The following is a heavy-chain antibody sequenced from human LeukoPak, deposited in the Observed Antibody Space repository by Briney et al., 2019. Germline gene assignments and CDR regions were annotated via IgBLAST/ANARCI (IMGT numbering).Heavy chain of an antibody. D-gene: IGHD3-22*01. V-gene: IGHV3-48*04. Sequence: GGSLRLSCAASGFTFSSYSMNWVRQAPGKGLEWVAYISSSGSTIYYTASVKGRFTISRDNAKNSLYLQVNSLRAEDTAVYYCASGYYYDSSGYSGFDYWGQGTLVTVSS. CDR2: ISSSGSTI. CDR1: GFTFSSYS. J-gene: IGHJ4*01. CDR3: ASGYYYDSSGYSGFDY.